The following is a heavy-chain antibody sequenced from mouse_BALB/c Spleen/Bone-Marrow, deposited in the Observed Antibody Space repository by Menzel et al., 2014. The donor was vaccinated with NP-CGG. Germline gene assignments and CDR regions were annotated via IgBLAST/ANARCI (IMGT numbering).Heavy chain of an antibody. Sequence: EVQGVESGGGLVKPGGSLKLSCAASGFTFSSYTMSWVRQTPGKRLEWVATISSGGGNTYYPDSVKGRFTISRDNAKNNLYLQMSSLRSEDTALYYCARYGSGTFAYWGQGTLVTVSA. CDR1: GFTFSSYT. J-gene: IGHJ3*01. V-gene: IGHV5-9*03. CDR3: ARYGSGTFAY. CDR2: ISSGGGNT. D-gene: IGHD3-1*01.